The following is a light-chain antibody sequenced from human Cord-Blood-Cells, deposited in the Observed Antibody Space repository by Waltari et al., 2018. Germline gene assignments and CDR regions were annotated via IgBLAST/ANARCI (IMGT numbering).Light chain of an antibody. CDR3: QQYGSWT. V-gene: IGKV3-20*01. J-gene: IGKJ1*01. Sequence: EIVLPQSPGTLSLSPGERATPSCRASQSVSSSYLAWYQQKPGQAPRLLIYGASSRATGIPDRFSGSGSGTDFTLTISRLEPEDFAVYYCQQYGSWTFGQGTKVEIK. CDR2: GAS. CDR1: QSVSSSY.